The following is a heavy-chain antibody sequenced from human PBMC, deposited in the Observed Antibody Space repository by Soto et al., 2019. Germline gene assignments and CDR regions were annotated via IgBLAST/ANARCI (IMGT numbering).Heavy chain of an antibody. V-gene: IGHV1-18*01. J-gene: IGHJ6*02. Sequence: ASVKVSCKASGYTFTSYGISWVRQAPGQELEWMGWISAYNGNTNYAQKLQGRVTMTTDTSTSTAYMELRSLRSDDTAVYYCARDVVVLAAIDYYYGMDVWGQGNTVTVSS. D-gene: IGHD2-2*01. CDR2: ISAYNGNT. CDR3: ARDVVVLAAIDYYYGMDV. CDR1: GYTFTSYG.